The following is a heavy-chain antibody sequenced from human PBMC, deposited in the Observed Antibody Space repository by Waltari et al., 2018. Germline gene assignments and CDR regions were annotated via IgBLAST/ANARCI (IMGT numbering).Heavy chain of an antibody. V-gene: IGHV3-23*01. CDR3: AKDGRNINPLQDSTDYYMAV. D-gene: IGHD2-8*02. Sequence: EVQLLESGGGLVQPGGSLRLSCAASGFTFSSYAISWVRQAPGKRLEWVSAISGSGDTTYYADSVKGRFTISRDNSKNTLFLQVSSLRAEDTAVYYCAKDGRNINPLQDSTDYYMAVWGKGTTVTISS. CDR2: ISGSGDTT. CDR1: GFTFSSYA. J-gene: IGHJ6*03.